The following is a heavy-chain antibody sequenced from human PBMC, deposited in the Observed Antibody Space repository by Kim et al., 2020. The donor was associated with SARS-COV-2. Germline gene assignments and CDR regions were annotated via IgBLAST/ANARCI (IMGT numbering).Heavy chain of an antibody. J-gene: IGHJ5*02. D-gene: IGHD6-13*01. V-gene: IGHV1-69*01. Sequence: QKCHGRVTITADESTSTAYMGMSSLRSEDTAVYYCAREGEQQLVDAGFEPWGQGTLVTVSS. CDR3: AREGEQQLVDAGFEP.